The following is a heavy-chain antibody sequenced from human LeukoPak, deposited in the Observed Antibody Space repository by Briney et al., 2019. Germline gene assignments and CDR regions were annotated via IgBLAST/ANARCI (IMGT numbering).Heavy chain of an antibody. J-gene: IGHJ4*02. V-gene: IGHV4-59*01. CDR3: ARAASFGVVIS. D-gene: IGHD3-3*01. CDR1: GGSISSYY. CDR2: IYYSGST. Sequence: PSETLSLTCTVSGGSISSYYWSWIRQPPGKGLEWIGYIYYSGSTNYNPPLKSRVTISVDTSKNQFSLKLSSVTAADTAVYYCARAASFGVVISWGQGTLVTVSS.